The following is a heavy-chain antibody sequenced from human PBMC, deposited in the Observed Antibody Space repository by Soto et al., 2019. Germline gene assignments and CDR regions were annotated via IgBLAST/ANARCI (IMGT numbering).Heavy chain of an antibody. CDR3: AKDIVPAATTSGMDV. D-gene: IGHD2-2*01. Sequence: GGSLRLSCAASGFTFSIYAMSWVRQAPGRGLEWVSAISGSGGSTYYADSVKGRFTISRDNSKNTLYLQMNSLRAEDTAVYYCAKDIVPAATTSGMDVWGQGTTVTVSS. V-gene: IGHV3-23*01. CDR1: GFTFSIYA. CDR2: ISGSGGST. J-gene: IGHJ6*02.